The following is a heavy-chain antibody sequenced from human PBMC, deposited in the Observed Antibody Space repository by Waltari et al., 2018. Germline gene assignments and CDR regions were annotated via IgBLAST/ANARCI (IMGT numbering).Heavy chain of an antibody. J-gene: IGHJ3*02. D-gene: IGHD5-12*01. V-gene: IGHV3-30*02. CDR2: IQYDGSDK. CDR1: GFTFSTYD. CDR3: AKEGGGYSDYGDAFDI. Sequence: QVQLLESGGGVVQPGGSLRLSCAASGFTFSTYDMPWVRQAPGKGLEWVAFIQYDGSDKFYAASLKGRFTISRDNSKNTLYLQMNSLRAEDTAVYYCAKEGGGYSDYGDAFDIWGQGTMVTVSS.